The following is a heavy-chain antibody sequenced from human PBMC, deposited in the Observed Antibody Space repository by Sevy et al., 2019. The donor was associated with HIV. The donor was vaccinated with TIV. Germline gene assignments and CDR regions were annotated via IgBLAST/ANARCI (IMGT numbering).Heavy chain of an antibody. CDR2: ISYDGSNK. D-gene: IGHD4-17*01. Sequence: GGSLRLSCAASGFTFSSYAMHWVRQAPGKGLERVAVISYDGSNKYYADSVKGRFTISRDNSKNTLYLQMNSLRAEDTAVYYCARDDYGDYVSFDYWGQGTLVTISS. J-gene: IGHJ4*02. CDR3: ARDDYGDYVSFDY. CDR1: GFTFSSYA. V-gene: IGHV3-30-3*01.